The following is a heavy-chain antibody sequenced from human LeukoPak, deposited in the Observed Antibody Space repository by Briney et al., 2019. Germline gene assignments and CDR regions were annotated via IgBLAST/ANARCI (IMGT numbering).Heavy chain of an antibody. V-gene: IGHV4-4*02. J-gene: IGHJ4*02. CDR2: IYHSGST. CDR1: GFTFSSYSM. CDR3: ARRTSSGYYPYYFDY. D-gene: IGHD3-22*01. Sequence: GSLRLSCAASGFTFSSYSMNWVRQAPGKGLEWIGEIYHSGSTNYNPSLKSRVTISVDKSKNQFSLKLSSVTAADTAVYYCARRTSSGYYPYYFDYWGQGTLVTVSS.